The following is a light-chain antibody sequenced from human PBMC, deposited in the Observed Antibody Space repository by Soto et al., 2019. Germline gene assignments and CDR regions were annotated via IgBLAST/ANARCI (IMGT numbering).Light chain of an antibody. J-gene: IGKJ1*01. CDR2: DAS. V-gene: IGKV3D-15*01. Sequence: IVMTQSPATLSVSPGGRATLSCRASQSISDTLAWYQLKPGQAPRLLIYDASNRATGIPARFSGSGSGTDFTLTISSLQSEDFAVYFCQQYHIWPSWTFGQGTKVDIK. CDR1: QSISDT. CDR3: QQYHIWPSWT.